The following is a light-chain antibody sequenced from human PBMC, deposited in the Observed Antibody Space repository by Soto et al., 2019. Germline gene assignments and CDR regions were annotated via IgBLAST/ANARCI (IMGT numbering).Light chain of an antibody. J-gene: IGKJ2*01. CDR1: QSVSSSY. CDR2: GAS. V-gene: IGKV3-20*01. CDR3: QQYGSSPMYT. Sequence: EIVLTQSPGTLSLSPGERATLSCRASQSVSSSYLAWYQQKPGQAPRLLIYGASSSATGIPARFSGSGSGTDFTLTISRLEAEDFAVYYCQQYGSSPMYTFGQGTKLEIK.